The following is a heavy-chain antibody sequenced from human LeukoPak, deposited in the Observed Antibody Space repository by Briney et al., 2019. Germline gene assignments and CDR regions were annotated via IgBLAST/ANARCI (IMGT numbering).Heavy chain of an antibody. Sequence: GGSLRLSCVVSGLRFRNYGMNWVRQAPGKGLEWVTIIWYDGSNKYYADSVKGRFIISRDNSKNTLYLQMNSLRAEDTAVYYCATVRGCGGDCYYLDYWGQGTLVTVSS. D-gene: IGHD2-21*02. V-gene: IGHV3-33*01. CDR2: IWYDGSNK. CDR1: GLRFRNYG. J-gene: IGHJ4*02. CDR3: ATVRGCGGDCYYLDY.